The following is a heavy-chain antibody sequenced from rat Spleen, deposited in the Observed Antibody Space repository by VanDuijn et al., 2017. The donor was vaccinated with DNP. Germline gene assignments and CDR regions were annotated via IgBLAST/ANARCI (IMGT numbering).Heavy chain of an antibody. CDR1: GFSLTDYS. J-gene: IGHJ2*01. Sequence: QVQLKESGPGLVQPSQTLSLTCTVSGFSLTDYSVAWLRQPPGKGLEWVAAMSNGGNTYYNSVVRSRLSINRDTSRNQVFLKMNSLQTEDTAMYFCARSDYSDGTYYYGYFDYWGQGVMVTVSS. CDR2: MSNGGNT. CDR3: ARSDYSDGTYYYGYFDY. V-gene: IGHV2-6*01. D-gene: IGHD1-12*02.